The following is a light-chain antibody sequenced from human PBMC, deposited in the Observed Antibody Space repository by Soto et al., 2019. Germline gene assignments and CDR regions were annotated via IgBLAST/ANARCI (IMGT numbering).Light chain of an antibody. J-gene: IGKJ3*01. CDR3: RQFGDSLT. CDR1: QSVSSTY. Sequence: EIVLTQSPGTLSLSPGERATFSCRASQSVSSTYLVWYQQKPGQAPRLLIYGATSRASGIPDRFSGSGSGTDFTLTISRLEPEDFAVYYCRQFGDSLTFGPGTKVDIK. CDR2: GAT. V-gene: IGKV3-20*01.